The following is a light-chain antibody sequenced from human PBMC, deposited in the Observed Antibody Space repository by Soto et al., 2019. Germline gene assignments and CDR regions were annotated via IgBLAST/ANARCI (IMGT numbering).Light chain of an antibody. Sequence: IVMTQAPATLSVSPGERATLSCRASQSISSNLAWYQQKPGQAPRLLMFRTSSRATGFPARFSGSGSGTEFNLTISSLQSEDFAVYYCQQRSNLITFGQGTRWRL. V-gene: IGKV3-15*01. J-gene: IGKJ5*01. CDR1: QSISSN. CDR2: RTS. CDR3: QQRSNLIT.